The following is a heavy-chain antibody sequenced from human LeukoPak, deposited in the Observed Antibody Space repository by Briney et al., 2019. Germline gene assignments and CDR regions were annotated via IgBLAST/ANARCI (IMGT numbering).Heavy chain of an antibody. Sequence: KSSETLSLTCTVSGVSISSNYWSWIRQPPGKGLEWIGYIYNGGSTNYNPSLKSRVTISVDTSKNQFSLKLTSVTAADTAVYYCATLRDGYEFDYWGQGTLVTASS. CDR2: IYNGGST. CDR3: ATLRDGYEFDY. CDR1: GVSISSNY. D-gene: IGHD5-24*01. J-gene: IGHJ4*02. V-gene: IGHV4-59*01.